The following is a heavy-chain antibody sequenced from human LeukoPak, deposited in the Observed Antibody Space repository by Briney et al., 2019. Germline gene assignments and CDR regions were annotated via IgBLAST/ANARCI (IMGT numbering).Heavy chain of an antibody. CDR3: ASTPRSRYCSSTSCRGGAFDI. CDR2: IYLCDSET. CDR1: GFHFTSNW. Sequence: GGSLQISCKGSGFHFTSNWLGWARPLPGEGLEGRGIIYLCDSETSYSPSFQGQVTLSADKSLSPPFPQWSSLKGPGTAMYYCASTPRSRYCSSTSCRGGAFDIWGQGTMGTVSS. V-gene: IGHV5-51*01. D-gene: IGHD2-2*01. J-gene: IGHJ3*02.